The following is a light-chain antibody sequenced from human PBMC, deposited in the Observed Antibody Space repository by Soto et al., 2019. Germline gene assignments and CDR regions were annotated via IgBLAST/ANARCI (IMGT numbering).Light chain of an antibody. V-gene: IGKV3-11*01. CDR1: QSFSSY. Sequence: EIVLTQSPATLSLSPGERATLSCRASQSFSSYLAWYQQKPGQAPRLLIYGASKRATGIPARFSGSGSGTDFALTITSLEPQDFGVYCCQEHSNWPSLITFGEGTRLEIK. CDR2: GAS. J-gene: IGKJ5*01. CDR3: QEHSNWPSLIT.